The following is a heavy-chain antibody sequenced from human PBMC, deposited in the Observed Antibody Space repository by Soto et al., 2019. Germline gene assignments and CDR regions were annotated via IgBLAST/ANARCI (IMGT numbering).Heavy chain of an antibody. CDR2: IIPIFGTA. J-gene: IGHJ6*02. CDR1: GGTFSSYA. CDR3: SAHRSSLTMRRGVIIGDFYYNGMEV. D-gene: IGHD3-10*01. V-gene: IGHV1-69*13. Sequence: SVKVSCKASGGTFSSYAISCVRQAPGQGLEWMGGIIPIFGTANYAQKFQGRVTITADESTSIAYLQMNSLKTEDTAVYYCSAHRSSLTMRRGVIIGDFYYNGMEVWGQGTTVTVSS.